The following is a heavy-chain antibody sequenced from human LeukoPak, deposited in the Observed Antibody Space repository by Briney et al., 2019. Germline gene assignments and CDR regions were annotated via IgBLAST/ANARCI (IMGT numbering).Heavy chain of an antibody. D-gene: IGHD3-22*01. CDR3: ARVNYYDSSGYYYYFDY. CDR2: IGTAGDT. CDR1: GFTFSSYD. Sequence: GGSLRLSCAASGFTFSSYDMHWVRQATGKGLEWVSAIGTAGDTYYPGSVKGRFTISRENAKNSLYLQMNSLRAGDTAVYYCARVNYYDSSGYYYYFDYWGQGTLVTVSS. V-gene: IGHV3-13*01. J-gene: IGHJ4*02.